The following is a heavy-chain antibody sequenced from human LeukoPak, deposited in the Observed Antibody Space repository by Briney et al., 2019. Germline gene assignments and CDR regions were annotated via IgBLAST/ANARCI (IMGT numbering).Heavy chain of an antibody. J-gene: IGHJ6*02. CDR2: PGGDGSRT. CDR3: AKYRPGTYYRGPGMDV. Sequence: GGSPELSLSAPWLTFYRYALNWVPPAPGKGLERGSAPGGDGSRTFYADFVKGRFTISRDNSKNTLYLRVDSLRAEDTAVYYCAKYRPGTYYRGPGMDVWGQGTTVTVSS. CDR1: WLTFYRYA. V-gene: IGHV3-23*01. D-gene: IGHD3-10*01.